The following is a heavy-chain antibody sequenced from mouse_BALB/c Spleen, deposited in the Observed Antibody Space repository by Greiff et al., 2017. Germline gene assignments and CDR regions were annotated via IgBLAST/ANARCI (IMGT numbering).Heavy chain of an antibody. CDR1: GYSFTSYW. Sequence: EVQLQQSGTVLARPGASVKMSCKASGYSFTSYWMHWVKQRPGQGLEWIGAIYPGNSDTSYNQKFKGKAKLTAVTSASTAYMELSSLTNEDSAVYYCTKYYRYDVAWYFDVWGAGTTVTVSS. CDR3: TKYYRYDVAWYFDV. D-gene: IGHD2-14*01. J-gene: IGHJ1*01. CDR2: IYPGNSDT. V-gene: IGHV1-5*01.